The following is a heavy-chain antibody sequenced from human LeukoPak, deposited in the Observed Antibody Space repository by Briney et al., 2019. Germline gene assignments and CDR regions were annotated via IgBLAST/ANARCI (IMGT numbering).Heavy chain of an antibody. CDR2: ISYDGSNK. J-gene: IGHJ4*02. CDR1: GFTFSSYA. Sequence: HTGGSLRLSCAASGFTFSSYAMHWVRQAPGEGLEWVAVISYDGSNKYYADSVKGRFTISRDNSKNTLYLQMNSLRAEDTAVYYCARDRLGARYYECVDYWGQGTLVTVSS. V-gene: IGHV3-30-3*01. CDR3: ARDRLGARYYECVDY. D-gene: IGHD3-22*01.